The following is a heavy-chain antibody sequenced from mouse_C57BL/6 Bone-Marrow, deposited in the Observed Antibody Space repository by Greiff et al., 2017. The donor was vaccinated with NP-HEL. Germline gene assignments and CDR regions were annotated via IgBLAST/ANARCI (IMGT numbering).Heavy chain of an antibody. D-gene: IGHD1-1*01. V-gene: IGHV1-47*01. CDR1: GYTFTTYP. J-gene: IGHJ4*01. Sequence: QVQLQQSGAELVKPGASVKMSCKASGYTFTTYPIEWMKQSHGQCLEWIGNFHPYTDDTKSNEKFQGKATLTVEKSSSTDYLDISRLTYDDSVVYYCARRSNFDYAMDYWGQGTSVTVTS. CDR3: ARRSNFDYAMDY. CDR2: FHPYTDDT.